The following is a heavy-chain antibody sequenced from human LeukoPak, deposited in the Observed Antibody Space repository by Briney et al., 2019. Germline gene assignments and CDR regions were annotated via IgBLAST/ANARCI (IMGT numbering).Heavy chain of an antibody. J-gene: IGHJ3*02. CDR2: ISYDGNDR. CDR3: ARSAAFDI. Sequence: GGSLRLSCAASGFTFSSYEMNWVRQAPGKGLEWVAVISYDGNDRYYADSIKDRFTISRDISKSTLYLQMNSLRSEDTAVYYCARSAAFDIWGQGTMVTVSS. CDR1: GFTFSSYE. V-gene: IGHV3-30*03.